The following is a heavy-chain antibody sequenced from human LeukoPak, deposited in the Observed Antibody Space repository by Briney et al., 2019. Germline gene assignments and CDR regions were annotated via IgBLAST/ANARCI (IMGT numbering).Heavy chain of an antibody. CDR3: AKPYYSGSGSYGGMDV. Sequence: GGSLRLSCAASRFIFSDFGMHWVRQAPGKGLDWVAFIRNDGSDEYYADSVKGRFIISRDNSKNTLYLQMNSLRSEDTAVYYCAKPYYSGSGSYGGMDVWGQGTTVTVSS. J-gene: IGHJ6*02. CDR1: RFIFSDFG. CDR2: IRNDGSDE. V-gene: IGHV3-30*02. D-gene: IGHD3-10*01.